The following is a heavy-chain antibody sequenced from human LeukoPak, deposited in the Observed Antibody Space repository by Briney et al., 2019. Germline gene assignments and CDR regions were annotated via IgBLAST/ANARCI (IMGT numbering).Heavy chain of an antibody. CDR3: ARELGGVYYYGSGKYYYYYMDV. CDR1: GGSISSYY. V-gene: IGHV4-4*07. J-gene: IGHJ6*03. Sequence: PSETLSLTCTVSGGSISSYYWSWIRQPAGKGLEWIGRIHTSGSTNYNPSLKSRVTMSVDTSKNQFSLKLSSVTAADTAVYYCARELGGVYYYGSGKYYYYYMDVWGKGTTVTISS. D-gene: IGHD3-10*01. CDR2: IHTSGST.